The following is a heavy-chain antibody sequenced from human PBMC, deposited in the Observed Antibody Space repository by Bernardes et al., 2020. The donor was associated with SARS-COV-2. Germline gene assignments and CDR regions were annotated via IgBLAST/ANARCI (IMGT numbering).Heavy chain of an antibody. J-gene: IGHJ5*02. Sequence: ASVKVSCKASGYTFTGYYMHWVRQAPGQGLEWMGWINPNSGGTNYAQKFQGWVTMTRDTSISTAYMELSRLRSDDTAVYYCASDPSNCSSTSCHLGWFDTWGQGTLVTVAS. CDR1: GYTFTGYY. CDR2: INPNSGGT. CDR3: ASDPSNCSSTSCHLGWFDT. D-gene: IGHD2-2*01. V-gene: IGHV1-2*04.